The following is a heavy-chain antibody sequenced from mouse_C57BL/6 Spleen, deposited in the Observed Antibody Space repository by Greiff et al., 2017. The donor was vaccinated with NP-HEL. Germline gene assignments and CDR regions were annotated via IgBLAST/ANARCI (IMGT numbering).Heavy chain of an antibody. CDR3: TSYDGVFDY. D-gene: IGHD2-3*01. Sequence: EVQLQQSGAELVRPGASVKLSCTASGFNIKDDYMHWVKQRPEQGLEWIGWIDPENGDTEYASKFQGKATITADTSSNTAYLQLSSLTSEDTAVYYCTSYDGVFDYWGQGTTLTVSS. J-gene: IGHJ2*01. V-gene: IGHV14-4*01. CDR1: GFNIKDDY. CDR2: IDPENGDT.